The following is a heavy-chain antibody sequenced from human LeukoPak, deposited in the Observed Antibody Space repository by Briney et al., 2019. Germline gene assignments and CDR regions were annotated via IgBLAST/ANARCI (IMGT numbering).Heavy chain of an antibody. V-gene: IGHV1-2*02. D-gene: IGHD6-13*01. J-gene: IGHJ4*02. Sequence: ASVKVSCKASGYTFTGYYMHWVRQAPGQGLEWMGWINPNSGGTNYAQKFQGRVTMTTDTSISTAYMELSRLRSDDTAVYYCARDAAAGRVGTYYFDYWGRGTLVTASS. CDR3: ARDAAAGRVGTYYFDY. CDR2: INPNSGGT. CDR1: GYTFTGYY.